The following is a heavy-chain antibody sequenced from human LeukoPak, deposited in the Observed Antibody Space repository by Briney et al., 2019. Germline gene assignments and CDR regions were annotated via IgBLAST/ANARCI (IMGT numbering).Heavy chain of an antibody. CDR1: GYTFTSYA. CDR2: MNANSGNT. CDR3: ARGPYYYDSSGYHDAFDI. D-gene: IGHD3-22*01. V-gene: IGHV1-8*03. J-gene: IGHJ3*02. Sequence: ASVKVSCKAYGYTFTSYAMNWVRQAPGQGLEWMGWMNANSGNTGYAQKFQGRVTITRNTSISTAYMELSSLRSEDTAVYYCARGPYYYDSSGYHDAFDIWGQGTMVTVSS.